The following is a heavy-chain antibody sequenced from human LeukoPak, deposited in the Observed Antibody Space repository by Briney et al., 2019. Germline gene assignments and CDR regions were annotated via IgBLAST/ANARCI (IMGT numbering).Heavy chain of an antibody. CDR2: IIPIFGTA. Sequence: SVKVSCKASGGTFSSYAISWVRQAPGQGLEWMGGIIPIFGTANYAQKFQGRVTITADESTSTAYMELSSLRSEDTAVYYCASSELRFLEWLPQFDYWGQGTLVTVSS. CDR3: ASSELRFLEWLPQFDY. D-gene: IGHD3-3*01. V-gene: IGHV1-69*01. J-gene: IGHJ4*02. CDR1: GGTFSSYA.